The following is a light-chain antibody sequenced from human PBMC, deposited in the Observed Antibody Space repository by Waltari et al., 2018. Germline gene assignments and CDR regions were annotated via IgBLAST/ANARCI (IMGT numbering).Light chain of an antibody. J-gene: IGKJ2*01. Sequence: EIVMTQSPATLSWSPGERATLPCRASQRISSNLAWYQQKPGQAPRLLSYAASTRATGIPARFSGSGSGTEFTLTISSLQPEDFAIYYCQQYNNWPFAFGQGTKLEVK. CDR2: AAS. V-gene: IGKV3-15*01. CDR1: QRISSN. CDR3: QQYNNWPFA.